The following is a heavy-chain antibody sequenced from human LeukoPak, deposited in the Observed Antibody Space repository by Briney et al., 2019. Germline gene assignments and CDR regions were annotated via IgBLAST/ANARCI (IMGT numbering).Heavy chain of an antibody. J-gene: IGHJ3*02. CDR2: INHSGST. V-gene: IGHV4-34*01. Sequence: KPSETLSLTCAVYGGSFRGYYWRWIRQPPPKGREWIGEINHSGSTNYNPSLKSRVTISVDTSKNQFSLQLSSVTAADTAVYYCARRYYDILTGYSDAFDIWGQGTMVTVSS. D-gene: IGHD3-9*01. CDR1: GGSFRGYY. CDR3: ARRYYDILTGYSDAFDI.